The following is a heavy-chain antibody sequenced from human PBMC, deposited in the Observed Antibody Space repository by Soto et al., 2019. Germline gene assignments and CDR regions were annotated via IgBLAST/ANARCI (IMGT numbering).Heavy chain of an antibody. CDR1: GLTFSSYA. V-gene: IGHV3-23*01. D-gene: IGHD6-13*01. Sequence: EVQLLESGGGLVQPGGSLRLSCAASGLTFSSYAMSWVRQAPGKGLEWVSAISGSGGSTYYADSVKGRFTISRDNSKNTLYLQMNSLRAEDTAAYYCAKDRGIAAAGTYGTWGQGTLVTVSS. J-gene: IGHJ5*02. CDR3: AKDRGIAAAGTYGT. CDR2: ISGSGGST.